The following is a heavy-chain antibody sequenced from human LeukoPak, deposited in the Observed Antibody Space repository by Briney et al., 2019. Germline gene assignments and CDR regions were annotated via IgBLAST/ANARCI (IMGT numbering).Heavy chain of an antibody. CDR3: ARDVDFWSGYYPIGAFDI. Sequence: GGSLRLSCAASGFTFSSYWMSWVRQAPGKGLEWVANIKQDGREKYYVDSVKGRFTISRDNAKNSLYLQMNSLRAEDTAVYYCARDVDFWSGYYPIGAFDIWGQGTMVTVSS. V-gene: IGHV3-7*01. J-gene: IGHJ3*02. CDR1: GFTFSSYW. D-gene: IGHD3-3*01. CDR2: IKQDGREK.